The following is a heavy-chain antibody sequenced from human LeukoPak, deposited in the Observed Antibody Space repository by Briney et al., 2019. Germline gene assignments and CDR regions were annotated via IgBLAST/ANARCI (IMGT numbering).Heavy chain of an antibody. V-gene: IGHV3-48*03. CDR3: ARDPVPPGYYYDILTGYYTPYYFDY. J-gene: IGHJ4*02. D-gene: IGHD3-9*01. CDR1: GFIFSSYE. CDR2: IRSSGSTI. Sequence: GGSLRLSCAASGFIFSSYEMNWVRQAPGKGLEWVSYIRSSGSTIYYADSVKGRFTISRDNAKNSLYLQMNSLRAEDTAVYYCARDPVPPGYYYDILTGYYTPYYFDYWGQGTLVTVSS.